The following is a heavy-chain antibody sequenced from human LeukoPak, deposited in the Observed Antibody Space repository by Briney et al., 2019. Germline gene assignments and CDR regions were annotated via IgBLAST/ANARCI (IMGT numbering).Heavy chain of an antibody. V-gene: IGHV3-30*02. CDR2: IRYDGSNK. Sequence: GGSLRLSCAASGFTFSSYAMSWVRQAPGKGLEWVAFIRYDGSNKHYADSVKGRFTISRDNSKNTLYLQMNSLRAEDTAVYYCAKDFIWFGELSGAFDIWGQGTMVTVSS. J-gene: IGHJ3*02. CDR3: AKDFIWFGELSGAFDI. CDR1: GFTFSSYA. D-gene: IGHD3-10*01.